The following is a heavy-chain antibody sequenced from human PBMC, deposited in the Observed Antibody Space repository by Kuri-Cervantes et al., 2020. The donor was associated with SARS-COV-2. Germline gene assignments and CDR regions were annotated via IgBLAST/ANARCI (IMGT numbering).Heavy chain of an antibody. D-gene: IGHD2-21*01. CDR3: ARAGDCGGDCFHFDY. V-gene: IGHV5-51*01. Sequence: GESLKISCQGSGYSFTSYWIGWVRQMPGKGLEWMGIIYPGDSDTRYSPSFQGQVTISADKSISTAYLQWSSLKASDTAMYYCARAGDCGGDCFHFDYWGQGTLVTVSS. J-gene: IGHJ4*02. CDR1: GYSFTSYW. CDR2: IYPGDSDT.